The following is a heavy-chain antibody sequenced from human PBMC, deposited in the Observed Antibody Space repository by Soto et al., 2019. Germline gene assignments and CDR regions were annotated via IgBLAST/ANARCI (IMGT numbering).Heavy chain of an antibody. Sequence: QVQLQQWGAGLLKPSETLSLTCAVYGGPFSGFHWSWIRQPPGKGLEWIGEINYSGITNYNPSLKSPVTISIDTYKSQFSLNLTSVTAADTAVYYCARRRNPLDYWGQGILVTVSS. CDR2: INYSGIT. V-gene: IGHV4-34*01. J-gene: IGHJ4*02. CDR3: ARRRNPLDY. CDR1: GGPFSGFH.